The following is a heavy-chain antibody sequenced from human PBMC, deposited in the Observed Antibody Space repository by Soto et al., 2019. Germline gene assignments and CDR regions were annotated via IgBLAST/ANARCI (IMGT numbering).Heavy chain of an antibody. CDR2: ISGSGGST. CDR3: AKEVVATITGYGEEFFDY. D-gene: IGHD5-12*01. V-gene: IGHV3-23*01. J-gene: IGHJ4*02. CDR1: GFTFSSYA. Sequence: GGSLRLSCAASGFTFSSYAMSWVRQAPGKGLEWVSAISGSGGSTYYADSVKGRFTISRDNSKNTLYLQMNSLRAEDTAVYYCAKEVVATITGYGEEFFDYWGQGTLVTVSS.